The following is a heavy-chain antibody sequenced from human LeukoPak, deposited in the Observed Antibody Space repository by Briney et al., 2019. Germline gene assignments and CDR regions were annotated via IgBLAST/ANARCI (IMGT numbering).Heavy chain of an antibody. V-gene: IGHV3-15*01. CDR1: GFTFINAW. CDR3: TTDTRNGYYFDY. Sequence: PGGSLRLSCAASGFTFINAWMSWVRQVPGKGLEWVCRIKSKSDGATMDYAARVKGRFTISRDDSKDTLYLQLNSLNTADTAVYYCTTDTRNGYYFDYWGQGTLVTVSS. D-gene: IGHD1-1*01. J-gene: IGHJ4*02. CDR2: IKSKSDGATM.